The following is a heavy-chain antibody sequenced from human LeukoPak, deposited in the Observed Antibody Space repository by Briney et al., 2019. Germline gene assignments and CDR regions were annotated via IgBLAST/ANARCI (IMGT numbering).Heavy chain of an antibody. V-gene: IGHV4-59*12. D-gene: IGHD5-12*01. CDR3: ARGAGMATTGSPFDY. Sequence: SETLSLTCTVSGGSISSYYWSWIRQPPGKGLEWIGYIYYSESTNYNPSLKSRVTISLDTSKNQISLKLSSVTAADTAVYYCARGAGMATTGSPFDYWGQGTLVTVSS. J-gene: IGHJ4*02. CDR1: GGSISSYY. CDR2: IYYSEST.